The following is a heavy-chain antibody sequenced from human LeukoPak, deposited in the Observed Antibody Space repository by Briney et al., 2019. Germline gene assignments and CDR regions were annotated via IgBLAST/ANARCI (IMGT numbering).Heavy chain of an antibody. CDR3: ARSNHYYDSSGYPVDY. Sequence: PSETLSLTCTVSGGSISGYYWSWIRQPPGKGLEWIGYIYYSGSTNYNPSLKSRVTISVGTSKNQFSLKLSSVTAADTAVYYCARSNHYYDSSGYPVDYWGQGTLVTVSS. J-gene: IGHJ4*02. V-gene: IGHV4-59*01. D-gene: IGHD3-22*01. CDR2: IYYSGST. CDR1: GGSISGYY.